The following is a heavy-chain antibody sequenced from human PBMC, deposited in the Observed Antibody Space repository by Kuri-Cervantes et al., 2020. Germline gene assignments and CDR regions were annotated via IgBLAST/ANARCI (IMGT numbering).Heavy chain of an antibody. CDR2: ISNDGGNE. Sequence: GESLRLSCTVSGFIFSNYAMHWVRQAPGKGPEWVAVISNDGGNEYYIDSVKGRVTISRDNSKNTLYLQMNSLRAEDTAVSYCAKGGLGIGSYFDLWGHGTLVTVSS. D-gene: IGHD7-27*01. V-gene: IGHV3-30*18. CDR3: AKGGLGIGSYFDL. CDR1: GFIFSNYA. J-gene: IGHJ2*01.